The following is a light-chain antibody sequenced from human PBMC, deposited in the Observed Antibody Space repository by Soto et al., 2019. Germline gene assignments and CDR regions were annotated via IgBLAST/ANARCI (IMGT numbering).Light chain of an antibody. CDR2: GAS. V-gene: IGKV3-20*01. Sequence: EIVLTQSPGTLSLSPGERVTLSCRASQSVSSSYLAWYQQKPGQAPRLLIYGASSRATGIPDRFSGSGSGTDFTITITRLEPEDLAVYYCQHYRTSFGGGTKVEIK. CDR1: QSVSSSY. CDR3: QHYRTS. J-gene: IGKJ4*01.